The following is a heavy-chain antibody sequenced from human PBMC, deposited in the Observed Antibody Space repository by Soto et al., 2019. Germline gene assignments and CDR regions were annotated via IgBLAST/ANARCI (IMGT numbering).Heavy chain of an antibody. CDR3: ANLEGNTYYDFWSGYRPFDY. Sequence: SCKASGFTFSSYGMHWVRQAPGKGLEWVAVISYDGSNKYYADSVKGRFTISRDNSKNTLYLQMNSLRAEDTAVYYCANLEGNTYYDFWSGYRPFDYWGQGTLVTVSS. CDR1: GFTFSSYG. V-gene: IGHV3-30*18. D-gene: IGHD3-3*01. J-gene: IGHJ4*02. CDR2: ISYDGSNK.